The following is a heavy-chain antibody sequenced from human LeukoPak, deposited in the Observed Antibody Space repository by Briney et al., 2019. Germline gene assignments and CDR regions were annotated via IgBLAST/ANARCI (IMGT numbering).Heavy chain of an antibody. V-gene: IGHV1-69*13. D-gene: IGHD2-21*02. CDR3: AREYSERRGYWGNWFDP. CDR1: GGTFSSHA. Sequence: SVKVSCKASGGTFSSHAISWVRQAPGQGLEWMGGIIPIFGTANYAQKFQSRVTITADESTSTAYMELSSLRSEDTAVYYCAREYSERRGYWGNWFDPWGQGTLVTVSS. J-gene: IGHJ5*02. CDR2: IIPIFGTA.